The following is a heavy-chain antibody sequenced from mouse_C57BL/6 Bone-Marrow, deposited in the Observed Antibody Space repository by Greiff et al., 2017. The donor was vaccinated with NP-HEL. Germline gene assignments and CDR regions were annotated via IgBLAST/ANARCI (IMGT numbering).Heavy chain of an antibody. CDR3: ATPGDY. J-gene: IGHJ2*01. V-gene: IGHV1-19*01. CDR2: INPYNGGT. Sequence: VHVKQSGPVLVKPGASVKMSCKASGYTFTDYYMNWVKQSHGKSLEWIGVINPYNGGTSYNQKFKGKATLTVDKSSSTAYMELNSLTSEDSAVYYCATPGDYWGQGTTLTVSS. CDR1: GYTFTDYY.